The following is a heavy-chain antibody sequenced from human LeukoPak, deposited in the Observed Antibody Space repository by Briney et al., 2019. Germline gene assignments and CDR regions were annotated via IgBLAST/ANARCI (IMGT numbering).Heavy chain of an antibody. Sequence: GGSLRLSCAASRFTFSDAWMTWVRQAPGKGLEWVGRIKSKTNGGTTDYAAPVKGRFTISRDDSKNTLYFEMNSLKTEDTAIYYCSALGYPQYFHHWGQGTLVTVSS. CDR1: RFTFSDAW. CDR3: SALGYPQYFHH. V-gene: IGHV3-15*01. CDR2: IKSKTNGGTT. J-gene: IGHJ4*02. D-gene: IGHD2-15*01.